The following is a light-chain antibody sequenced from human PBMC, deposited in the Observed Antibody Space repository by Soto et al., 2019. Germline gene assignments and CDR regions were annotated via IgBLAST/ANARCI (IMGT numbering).Light chain of an antibody. V-gene: IGKV1-9*01. CDR3: QQLNSYPLT. CDR2: AAS. CDR1: QGISNY. Sequence: GDRVTITCRATQGISNYLAWYQQKPGKAPNLMIYAASSLQSGVPSRFSGSGSGTEFTITTSSLKNEDGATYYCQQLNSYPLTFGQGTRLENK. J-gene: IGKJ5*01.